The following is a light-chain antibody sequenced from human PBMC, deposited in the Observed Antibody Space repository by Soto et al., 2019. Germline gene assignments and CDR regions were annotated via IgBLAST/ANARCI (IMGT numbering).Light chain of an antibody. V-gene: IGKV3-15*01. CDR3: QHYVTWPLA. J-gene: IGKJ4*01. CDR1: RGIGST. Sequence: GERATLSCRASRGIGSTLAWYQQKPGQTPRLLIYDTSTRATGVPGRFIGSRSGTEFTLTITSLQSEDFAIYYCQHYVTWPLAFGGGTKVDIK. CDR2: DTS.